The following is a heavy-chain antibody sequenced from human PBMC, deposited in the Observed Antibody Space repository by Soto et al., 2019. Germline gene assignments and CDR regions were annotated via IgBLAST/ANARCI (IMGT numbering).Heavy chain of an antibody. V-gene: IGHV4-31*03. CDR2: IYYSGTT. J-gene: IGHJ4*01. Sequence: SETLSLTCSVSGGSISIGGYYWSWIRQHPGKGLEWIGYIYYSGTTYYNPSLKSRLTVSVDTSNNQFSLKLTSVTAADTAVYYCARVHVMVVAGSTFDYWGHGTLVTVSS. CDR1: GGSISIGGYY. D-gene: IGHD6-19*01. CDR3: ARVHVMVVAGSTFDY.